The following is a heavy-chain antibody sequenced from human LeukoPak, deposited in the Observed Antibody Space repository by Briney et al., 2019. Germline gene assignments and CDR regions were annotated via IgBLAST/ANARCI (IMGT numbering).Heavy chain of an antibody. D-gene: IGHD4-23*01. Sequence: PGGSLRLSCAASGFTLTTYAMTWVRQAPGKGLEWVSAIGGDGGTTYYADSVRGRFTVSKDNSENTLYLRMNSLRAEDTAVYYCAKDLSTTVVTPDWDFDYWGQGTLVTVSS. CDR2: IGGDGGTT. J-gene: IGHJ4*02. V-gene: IGHV3-23*01. CDR3: AKDLSTTVVTPDWDFDY. CDR1: GFTLTTYA.